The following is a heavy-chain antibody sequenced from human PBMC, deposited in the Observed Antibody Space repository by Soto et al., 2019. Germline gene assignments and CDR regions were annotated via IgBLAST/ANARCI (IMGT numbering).Heavy chain of an antibody. V-gene: IGHV3-23*01. CDR3: TKDTGYLSMDA. D-gene: IGHD6-25*01. Sequence: LRLSCAASGFTFNTNAMSWVRQAPGKGLEWVSSISGTGSRTYYADSVKGRFTIARDNSKNTVSLQMNNLRAEDTGLYYCTKDTGYLSMDAWGQGTTVTVSS. CDR1: GFTFNTNA. J-gene: IGHJ6*02. CDR2: ISGTGSRT.